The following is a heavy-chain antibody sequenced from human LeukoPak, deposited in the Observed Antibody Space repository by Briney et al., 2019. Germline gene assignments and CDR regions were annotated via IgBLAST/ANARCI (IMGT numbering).Heavy chain of an antibody. D-gene: IGHD6-13*01. V-gene: IGHV4-59*01. CDR3: ARDLVGYSGSWRFDAFDI. CDR1: GGSISSYY. Sequence: SETLSLTCAVSGGSISSYYWSWIRQPPGKGLEWIGYIYYSGSTNYNPSLKSRVTISVDTSKNQFSLKLSSVTAADTAVYYCARDLVGYSGSWRFDAFDIWGQGTMVTVSS. CDR2: IYYSGST. J-gene: IGHJ3*02.